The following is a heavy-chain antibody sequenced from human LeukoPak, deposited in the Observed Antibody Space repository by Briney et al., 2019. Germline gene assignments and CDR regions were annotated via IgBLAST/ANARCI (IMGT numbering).Heavy chain of an antibody. J-gene: IGHJ4*02. CDR3: ARGHSGWYDY. CDR2: ISGSGGST. CDR1: GFTFSDYY. Sequence: SGGSLRLSCAASGFTFSDYYMSWVRQAPGKGLEWVSAISGSGGSTYYADSVKGRFTISRDNSKNTLYLQMNSLRAEDTAVYYCARGHSGWYDYWGQGTLVTVSS. V-gene: IGHV3-23*01. D-gene: IGHD6-19*01.